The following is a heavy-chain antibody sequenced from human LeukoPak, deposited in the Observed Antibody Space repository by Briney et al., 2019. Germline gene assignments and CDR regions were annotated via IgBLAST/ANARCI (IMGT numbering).Heavy chain of an antibody. D-gene: IGHD6-6*01. V-gene: IGHV4-4*07. Sequence: SETLSLTCTVSGGSISSYYWSWIRQPADKGLEWIGRIYISGSTNYNPSLKSRVTMSVDTSKNQFSLKLSSVTAADTAVYYCARSIAARPDYYCYMDVWGKGTTVTVSS. CDR1: GGSISSYY. CDR2: IYISGST. CDR3: ARSIAARPDYYCYMDV. J-gene: IGHJ6*03.